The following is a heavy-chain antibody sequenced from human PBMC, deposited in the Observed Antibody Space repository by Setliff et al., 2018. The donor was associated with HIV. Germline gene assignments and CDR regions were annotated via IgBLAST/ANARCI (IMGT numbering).Heavy chain of an antibody. CDR2: IYDSGSP. J-gene: IGHJ3*02. V-gene: IGHV4-59*01. D-gene: IGHD3-22*01. CDR3: ARVYYFDSSGYYQRGDVFDI. Sequence: PSETLSLTCTVSGGSTSNEYWSWIRQPPGKGLEWIGYIYDSGSPKYNPSLKSRVTISIDTSKSQISLKLTSVTAADTAMYHCARVYYFDSSGYYQRGDVFDIWDQGTMVTVSS. CDR1: GGSTSNEY.